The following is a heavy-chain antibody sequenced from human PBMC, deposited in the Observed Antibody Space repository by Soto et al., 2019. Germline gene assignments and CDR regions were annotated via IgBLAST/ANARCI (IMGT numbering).Heavy chain of an antibody. Sequence: ASVKVSCKASGYTFTSYGISWVRQAPGQGLEWMGWISAYNGNTNYAQKLQGRVTMTTDTSTSTAYMELRSLRSDDTAVYYCARRSYGDPVGYYYYMDVWGKGTTVTVSS. D-gene: IGHD4-17*01. CDR1: GYTFTSYG. J-gene: IGHJ6*03. CDR3: ARRSYGDPVGYYYYMDV. V-gene: IGHV1-18*01. CDR2: ISAYNGNT.